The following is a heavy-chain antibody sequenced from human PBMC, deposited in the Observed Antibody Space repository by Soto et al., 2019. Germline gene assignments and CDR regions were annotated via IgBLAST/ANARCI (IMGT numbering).Heavy chain of an antibody. CDR1: GFTFSSYA. CDR3: AKGLCSGGSCYRLWDY. J-gene: IGHJ4*02. V-gene: IGHV3-23*01. D-gene: IGHD2-15*01. CDR2: ISGSGGST. Sequence: EVQLLESGGGLVQPGGSLRLSCAASGFTFSSYAMSWVRQAPGKGLEWVSAISGSGGSTYYADSVKGRFTISRDNSKNTLYLQMNSLRAQDTAVYYFAKGLCSGGSCYRLWDYWGQGTLVTVSS.